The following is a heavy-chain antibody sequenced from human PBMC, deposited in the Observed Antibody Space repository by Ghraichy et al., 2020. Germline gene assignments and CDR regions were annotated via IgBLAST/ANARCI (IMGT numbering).Heavy chain of an antibody. CDR2: IYYSGST. CDR1: GGSISSGGYY. V-gene: IGHV4-31*03. D-gene: IGHD4-11*01. J-gene: IGHJ4*02. CDR3: ARYYSNEAMDY. Sequence: SETLSLTCTVSGGSISSGGYYWSWIRQHPGKGLEWIGYIYYSGSTYYNPSLKSRVTISVDTSENQFSLKLSSVTAADTAVYYCARYYSNEAMDYWGQGTLVTVSS.